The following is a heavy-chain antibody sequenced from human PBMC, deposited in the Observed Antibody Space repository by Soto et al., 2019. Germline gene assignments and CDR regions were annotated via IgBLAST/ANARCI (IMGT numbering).Heavy chain of an antibody. Sequence: GESLKISCKGSGYSFTSYWIGWVRQMPGKGLEWMGTIYPGDSGTRYSPSFQGQVTISADKSISTAYLQWSSLKASDTAMYYCARHTIAAAGTRWFDPWGQGTLVTVSS. CDR1: GYSFTSYW. V-gene: IGHV5-51*01. CDR2: IYPGDSGT. D-gene: IGHD6-13*01. J-gene: IGHJ5*02. CDR3: ARHTIAAAGTRWFDP.